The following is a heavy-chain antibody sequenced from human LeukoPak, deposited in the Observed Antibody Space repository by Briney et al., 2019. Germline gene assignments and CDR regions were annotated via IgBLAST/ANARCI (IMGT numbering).Heavy chain of an antibody. Sequence: GGSLRLSCAASGFTFNTYTMNWVRQAPGKGLEWVSSISSSSVYIYYADSVKGRFTISRDNAKNSLYLQMNSLRAEDTAVYYCARVPPNYGDYAADVWGKGTTVTISS. V-gene: IGHV3-21*01. D-gene: IGHD4-17*01. CDR1: GFTFNTYT. CDR2: ISSSSVYI. J-gene: IGHJ6*04. CDR3: ARVPPNYGDYAADV.